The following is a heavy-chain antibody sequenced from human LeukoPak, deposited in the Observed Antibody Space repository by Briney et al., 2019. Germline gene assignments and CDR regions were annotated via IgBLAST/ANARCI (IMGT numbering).Heavy chain of an antibody. CDR2: IYYSGST. CDR1: GGSISSYY. CDR3: ARGGVVRQQLVKFDP. V-gene: IGHV4-59*01. Sequence: SETLSLTCISSGGSISSYYWSWIRQPPGKGLEWIGYIYYSGSTNYNPSLKSRVPISVDTSKNQFSLKLSSVTAADTAVYYCARGGVVRQQLVKFDPWGQGTLVTVSS. D-gene: IGHD6-13*01. J-gene: IGHJ5*02.